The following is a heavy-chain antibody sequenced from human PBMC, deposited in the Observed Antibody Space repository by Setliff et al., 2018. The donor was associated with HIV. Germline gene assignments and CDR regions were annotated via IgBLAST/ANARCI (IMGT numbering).Heavy chain of an antibody. CDR3: ARDATRGGDFDL. V-gene: IGHV3-7*01. J-gene: IGHJ4*02. CDR1: GGYFTSRSYY. D-gene: IGHD1-26*01. CDR2: IKQGGSES. Sequence: ETLSLTCTVSGGYFTSRSYYWCWISQPPGKVREWVANIKQGGSESYYVDSVKGRFTISRDSSKNLVYLEMNSLKVEDTAVYYCARDATRGGDFDLWGQGTLGTVSS.